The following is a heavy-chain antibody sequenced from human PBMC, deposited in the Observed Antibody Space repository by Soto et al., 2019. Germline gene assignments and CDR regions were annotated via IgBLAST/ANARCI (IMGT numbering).Heavy chain of an antibody. V-gene: IGHV3-30*18. CDR2: ISYDGSNK. CDR1: GFTFSSYG. D-gene: IGHD6-6*01. Sequence: VQLVESGGGVVQPGRSLRLSCAASGFTFSSYGMHWVRQAPGKGLEWVAVISYDGSNKYYADSVKGRFTISRDNSKNTLYLQMNSLRAEDTAVYYCAKGEWYSSSSDPTAFDYWGQGTLVTVSS. J-gene: IGHJ4*02. CDR3: AKGEWYSSSSDPTAFDY.